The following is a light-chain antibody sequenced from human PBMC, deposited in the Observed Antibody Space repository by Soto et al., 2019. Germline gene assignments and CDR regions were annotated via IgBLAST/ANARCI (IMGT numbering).Light chain of an antibody. V-gene: IGLV2-14*03. CDR1: SSDVGDFNY. J-gene: IGLJ2*01. Sequence: QSALTQPASVSGSPGRSVTISCTGTSSDVGDFNYVSWYQHLPGRAPKLIIYDVTNRPSGISYRFSASKSGRTASLTISGLQAEEEADYYCCSYSSSTTHVVFGGGTQLTVL. CDR2: DVT. CDR3: CSYSSSTTHVV.